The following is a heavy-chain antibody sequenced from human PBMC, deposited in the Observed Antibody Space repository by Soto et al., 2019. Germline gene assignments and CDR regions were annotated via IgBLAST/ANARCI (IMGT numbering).Heavy chain of an antibody. Sequence: KASETVSLTCTVSGGSISSYYWSWIRQPPGKGLEWIGYIYYSGSTNYNPSLKSRVTISVDTSKNQFSLKLSSVTAADTAVYYCARGGQWLVLGAFDIWGQGTMVTVSS. V-gene: IGHV4-59*01. CDR3: ARGGQWLVLGAFDI. CDR2: IYYSGST. J-gene: IGHJ3*02. D-gene: IGHD6-19*01. CDR1: GGSISSYY.